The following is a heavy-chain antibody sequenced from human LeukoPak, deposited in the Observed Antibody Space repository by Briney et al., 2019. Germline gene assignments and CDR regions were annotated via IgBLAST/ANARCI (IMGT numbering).Heavy chain of an antibody. CDR2: IIPIFGTA. CDR1: GGTFSSYA. J-gene: IGHJ6*02. Sequence: ASVKVSCKASGGTFSSYAISWVRQAPGQGREWMGGIIPIFGTANYAQKFQGRVTITADESTSTAYTELSSLRSEDTAVYYCARSQNYCSSTSCHYYYYYYGMDVWGQGTTVTVSS. V-gene: IGHV1-69*13. D-gene: IGHD2-2*01. CDR3: ARSQNYCSSTSCHYYYYYYGMDV.